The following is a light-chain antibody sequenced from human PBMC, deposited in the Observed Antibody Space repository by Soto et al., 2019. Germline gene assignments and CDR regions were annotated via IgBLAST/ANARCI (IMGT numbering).Light chain of an antibody. Sequence: SSELTQPPSVSVSPGQTARITCSGDALPKQYAYWYQQKPGQAPVLVINKDSERPSGIPERFSGSSSGTTVTLTISGVQAEDEADYYCQSADSSGTYVVFGGGTKLTVL. CDR2: KDS. V-gene: IGLV3-25*03. J-gene: IGLJ2*01. CDR1: ALPKQY. CDR3: QSADSSGTYVV.